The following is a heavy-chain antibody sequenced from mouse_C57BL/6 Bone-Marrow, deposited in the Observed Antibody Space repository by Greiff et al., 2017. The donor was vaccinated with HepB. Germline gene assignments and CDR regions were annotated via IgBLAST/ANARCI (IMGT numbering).Heavy chain of an antibody. Sequence: VRPGASVTLSCKASGYTFTDYEMHWVKQTPVHGLEWIGAIDPETGGTAYNQKFKGKAILTADKSSSTAYMELRSLTSEDSAVYYCTRLGLLFFDYWGQGTTLTVSS. CDR3: TRLGLLFFDY. D-gene: IGHD2-3*01. CDR1: GYTFTDYE. J-gene: IGHJ2*01. CDR2: IDPETGGT. V-gene: IGHV1-15*01.